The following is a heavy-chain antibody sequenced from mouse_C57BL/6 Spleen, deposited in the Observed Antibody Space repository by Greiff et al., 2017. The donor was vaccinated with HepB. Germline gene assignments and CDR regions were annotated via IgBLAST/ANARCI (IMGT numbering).Heavy chain of an antibody. V-gene: IGHV3-6*01. D-gene: IGHD2-4*01. Sequence: ESGPGLVKPSQSLSLTCSVTGYSITSGYYWNWIRQFPGNKLEWMGYISYDGSNNYNPSLKNRISITRDTSKNQFFLKLNSVTTEDTATYYCARRDYAFFLAYWGQGTLVTVSA. CDR1: GYSITSGYY. J-gene: IGHJ3*01. CDR2: ISYDGSN. CDR3: ARRDYAFFLAY.